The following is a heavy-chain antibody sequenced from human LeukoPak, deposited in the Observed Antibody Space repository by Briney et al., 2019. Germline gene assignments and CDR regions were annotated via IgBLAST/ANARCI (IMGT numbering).Heavy chain of an antibody. Sequence: SETLSLTCTVPGGSISNYYWSWIRQPAGKGLEWIGRIFSSGRTSYNPSLKSRFTMSVDTSKNQFSLNLTSVTAADTAVYYCARGTPALAATPDYWGQGTPVTVSS. V-gene: IGHV4-4*07. CDR1: GGSISNYY. J-gene: IGHJ4*02. D-gene: IGHD6-19*01. CDR2: IFSSGRT. CDR3: ARGTPALAATPDY.